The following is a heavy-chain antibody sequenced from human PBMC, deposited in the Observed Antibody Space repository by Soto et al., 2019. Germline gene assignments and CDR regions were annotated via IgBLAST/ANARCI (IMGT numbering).Heavy chain of an antibody. Sequence: PSETLSLTCTVTGDAIRSRRDFSGRIRQPPGKGLEWIGSIYYSGSTYNNPSLRSRVSISTDTSKDQFSLKLKSVTAADTALYFCARQRTSVVTQAYFDVWGPGTL. D-gene: IGHD2-21*02. CDR2: IYYSGST. J-gene: IGHJ4*02. CDR3: ARQRTSVVTQAYFDV. CDR1: GDAIRSRRDF. V-gene: IGHV4-39*01.